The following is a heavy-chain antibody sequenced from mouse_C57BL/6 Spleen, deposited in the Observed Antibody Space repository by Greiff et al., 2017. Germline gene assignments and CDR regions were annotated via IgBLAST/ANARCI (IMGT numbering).Heavy chain of an antibody. D-gene: IGHD2-5*01. J-gene: IGHJ3*01. CDR2: IYPNNGGN. CDR1: GYTFTDYY. Sequence: EVQVVESGPELVKPGASVKMSCKASGYTFTDYYMHWVKQSHGKSLEWIGYIYPNNGGNGYNQKFKGKATLTVDQSSSTAYMELRSLTSEDSAVYYCARGDIEYSNYSWFAYWGQGTLVTVSA. CDR3: ARGDIEYSNYSWFAY. V-gene: IGHV1-34*01.